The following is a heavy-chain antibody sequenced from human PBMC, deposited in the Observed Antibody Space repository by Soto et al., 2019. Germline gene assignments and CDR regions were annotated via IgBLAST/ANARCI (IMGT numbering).Heavy chain of an antibody. CDR2: LSDGGNS. Sequence: QVQLQESGPGLVKPSETLSLTCTVSGDSVSSGSYHWSWIRQPPGKGLEWIGYLSDGGNSNYNPSPKGRVTISANRSKNKSYLKLTSVPAADTACYYCLTYGVGRGGGGSWGQGTLVTVSS. CDR1: GDSVSSGSYH. V-gene: IGHV4-61*01. CDR3: LTYGVGRGGGGS. D-gene: IGHD3-10*01. J-gene: IGHJ5*02.